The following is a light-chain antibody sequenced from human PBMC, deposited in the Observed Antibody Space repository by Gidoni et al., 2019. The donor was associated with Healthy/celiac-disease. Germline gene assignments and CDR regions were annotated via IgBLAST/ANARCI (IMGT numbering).Light chain of an antibody. V-gene: IGKV3-20*01. CDR3: QKYGSSPRT. CDR2: GAS. CDR1: QSVSSSY. Sequence: ELVLTQSPVTLSLSPGERATLSCRASQSVSSSYLAWYQQKPGQAPRLLIYGASSRATGITDRFSGSGSGIDFTLTISRLEPEDFAVYYCQKYGSSPRTFGQGTKLEIK. J-gene: IGKJ2*01.